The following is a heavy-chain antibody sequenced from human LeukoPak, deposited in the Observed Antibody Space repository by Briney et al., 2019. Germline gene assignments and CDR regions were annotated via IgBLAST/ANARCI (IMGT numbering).Heavy chain of an antibody. J-gene: IGHJ4*02. V-gene: IGHV3-48*01. CDR2: ISSSSSTI. CDR1: GFTFSSYS. Sequence: PGGALRLSCAASGFTFSSYSMNWVRQAPGKGREGVSYISSSSSTIYYADSVKGRFTISRDNAKNSLYLQMNSLRAEDTGWDYCSRDALWYLEALLCFPLDYWGQGPLVTVSS. D-gene: IGHD4-23*01. CDR3: SRDALWYLEALLCFPLDY.